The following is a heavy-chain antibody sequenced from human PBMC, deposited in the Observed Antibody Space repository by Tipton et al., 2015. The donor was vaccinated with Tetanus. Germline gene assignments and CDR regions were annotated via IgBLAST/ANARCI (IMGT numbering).Heavy chain of an antibody. Sequence: TLSLTCAVSGGSISSGGYSWSWIRQPPGKGLEWIGYIYHSGSTYYNPSLKSRVTISVDRSKNQLSLKLSSVTAADTAVYYCARVSSSGTWFDPWGQGTLVTVSS. CDR1: GGSISSGGYS. CDR3: ARVSSSGTWFDP. J-gene: IGHJ5*02. V-gene: IGHV4-30-2*01. CDR2: IYHSGST. D-gene: IGHD3-22*01.